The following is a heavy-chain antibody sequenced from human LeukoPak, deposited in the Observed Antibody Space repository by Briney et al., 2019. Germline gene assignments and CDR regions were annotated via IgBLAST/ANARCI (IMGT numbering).Heavy chain of an antibody. Sequence: GESLKISCKGSGYRFTTYWIGWVRQMPGKGLEWMGVSYPADSDTRYSPSFQGQVTISADKSINTAYLQWSSLRASDTAMYYCVRGSTPLRGFCSSGSCTLYEFWGQGTLVTVSS. CDR1: GYRFTTYW. V-gene: IGHV5-51*01. CDR3: VRGSTPLRGFCSSGSCTLYEF. D-gene: IGHD2-15*01. J-gene: IGHJ4*02. CDR2: SYPADSDT.